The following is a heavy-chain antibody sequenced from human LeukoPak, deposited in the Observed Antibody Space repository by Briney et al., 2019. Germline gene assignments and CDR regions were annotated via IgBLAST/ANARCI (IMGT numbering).Heavy chain of an antibody. CDR1: GYSMSSGYF. CDR3: ASAITMIVIRIDY. V-gene: IGHV4-38-2*01. CDR2: IYHSGST. Sequence: SETLSLTCAVSGYSMSSGYFWGWIRQPPGRGLEWIGSIYHSGSTYYNPSLKSRVTISVDTSKNQFSLKLSSVTAADTAVYYCASAITMIVIRIDYWGQGILVTVSS. D-gene: IGHD3-22*01. J-gene: IGHJ4*02.